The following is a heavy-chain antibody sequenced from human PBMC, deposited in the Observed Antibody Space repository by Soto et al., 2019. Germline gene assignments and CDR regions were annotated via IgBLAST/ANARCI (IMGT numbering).Heavy chain of an antibody. V-gene: IGHV3-33*01. CDR2: IWYDGSNK. Sequence: QVQLVESGGGVVQPGRSLRLSCAASGFTFSSYGMHWVRQAPGKGLEWVAVIWYDGSNKYYADSVKGRFTISRDNSKNTLYLQMNSLRAEDTAVYYCARDAARWGFDYWGQGTLVTVSS. J-gene: IGHJ4*02. CDR1: GFTFSSYG. D-gene: IGHD6-6*01. CDR3: ARDAARWGFDY.